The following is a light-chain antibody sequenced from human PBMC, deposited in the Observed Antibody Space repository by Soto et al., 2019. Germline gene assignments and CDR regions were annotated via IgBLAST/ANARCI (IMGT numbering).Light chain of an antibody. CDR1: QTVRDNH. CDR2: DAS. J-gene: IGKJ4*01. V-gene: IGKV3-20*01. CDR3: QQLGSYPLT. Sequence: FVLTQSPGTLSLTPGERATLSFRASQTVRDNHLARSQQKPGQAPRLLIYDASSRATGITDRFSGGGSGTDFTLTISRLEAEDFAVYYCQQLGSYPLTFGGGTKVDIK.